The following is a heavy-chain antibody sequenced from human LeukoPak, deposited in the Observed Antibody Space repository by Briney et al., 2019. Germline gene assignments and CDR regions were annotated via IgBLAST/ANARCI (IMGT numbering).Heavy chain of an antibody. CDR3: ARDPYPRIVGAD. CDR2: FYNSGRS. CDR1: DDSISDYY. J-gene: IGHJ4*02. V-gene: IGHV4-59*12. D-gene: IGHD1-26*01. Sequence: ASETLSLTCTVSDDSISDYYRGWIRQPPGKGLEWIGYFYNSGRSTYNPSLKSRVTMSVDTSKNQFSLKLSSVTAADTAVYYCARDPYPRIVGADWGQGTLVTVSS.